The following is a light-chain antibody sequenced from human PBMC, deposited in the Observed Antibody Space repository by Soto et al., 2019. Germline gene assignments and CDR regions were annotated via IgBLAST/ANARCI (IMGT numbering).Light chain of an antibody. CDR2: AAS. J-gene: IGKJ1*01. Sequence: ALPITHSPSSLSASVVYRVTITCRASQGIRKDLGWYQVKPGKAPKLLIYAASTLQSGVPSRFSGSASGTDFTLTISSLQPEDFATYYCLQDYNYPRTFGQGTKVDIK. V-gene: IGKV1-6*02. CDR3: LQDYNYPRT. CDR1: QGIRKD.